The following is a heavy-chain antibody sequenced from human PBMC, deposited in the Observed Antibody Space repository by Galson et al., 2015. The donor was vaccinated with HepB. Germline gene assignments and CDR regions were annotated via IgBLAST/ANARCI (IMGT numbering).Heavy chain of an antibody. Sequence: SLRLSCEASGFTFSNACMSWVRQAPGKGLEWVGRIKNKADGATTDYDAPVKGRFTISRDDSKTTMYLQMNSLTTDDTAMYYCQILTVYYMRDPWGQGTLVTVSS. D-gene: IGHD3-9*01. CDR1: GFTFSNAC. J-gene: IGHJ5*02. CDR3: QILTVYYMRDP. V-gene: IGHV3-15*01. CDR2: IKNKADGATT.